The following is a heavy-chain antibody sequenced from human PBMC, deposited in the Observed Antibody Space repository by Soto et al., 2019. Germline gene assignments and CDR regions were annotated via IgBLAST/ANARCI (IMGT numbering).Heavy chain of an antibody. CDR2: INHSGST. D-gene: IGHD2-2*01. Sequence: SETLSLPCAVYGVSFSCYYGIWLRQPPGKGLEWIGEINHSGSTNYNPSLKSRVTISVDTSKNQFSLKLSSVTAADTAVYYCARHNVVVPAATFDYWGQRTLVTFSS. CDR1: GVSFSCYY. V-gene: IGHV4-34*01. CDR3: ARHNVVVPAATFDY. J-gene: IGHJ4*02.